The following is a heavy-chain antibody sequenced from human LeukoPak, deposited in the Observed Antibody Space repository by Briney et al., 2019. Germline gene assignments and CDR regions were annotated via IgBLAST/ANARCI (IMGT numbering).Heavy chain of an antibody. J-gene: IGHJ4*02. V-gene: IGHV3-48*01. CDR2: ISSSSSII. D-gene: IGHD4-23*01. CDR3: ARGRPHGNDY. Sequence: GGSLRLSCAASGFTFSSYSMNWVRQAPGKGLEWVSYISSSSSIICYADSVKGRFTISRDNAKNSLYLQMNSLRVEDTAVYYCARGRPHGNDYWGQGTLVTVSS. CDR1: GFTFSSYS.